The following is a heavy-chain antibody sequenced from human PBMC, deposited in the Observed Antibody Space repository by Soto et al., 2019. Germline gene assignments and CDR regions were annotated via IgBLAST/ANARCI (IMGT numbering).Heavy chain of an antibody. CDR2: INHSGST. D-gene: IGHD6-19*01. V-gene: IGHV4-34*01. CDR3: ARRYSSGWYHFDY. J-gene: IGHJ4*02. Sequence: SETLSLTCAVYGGSFSCYYWSWIRQPPGKGLEWIGEINHSGSTNYNPSLKSRVTISVDTSKNQFSLKLSSVTAADTAVYYCARRYSSGWYHFDYWGQGTLVTV. CDR1: GGSFSCYY.